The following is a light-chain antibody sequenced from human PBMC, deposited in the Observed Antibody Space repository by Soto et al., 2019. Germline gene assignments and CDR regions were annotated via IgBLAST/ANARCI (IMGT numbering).Light chain of an antibody. CDR3: QHRSNWPLT. Sequence: LVMPQSPATLSVSPGERATLSCRASQSVSSNLAWYQQKPGQAPRLLIYDASNRATGIPARFSGSGSGTDFTLTISSLEPEDFAVYYCQHRSNWPLTFGGGTKVDI. CDR2: DAS. CDR1: QSVSSN. J-gene: IGKJ4*01. V-gene: IGKV3-11*01.